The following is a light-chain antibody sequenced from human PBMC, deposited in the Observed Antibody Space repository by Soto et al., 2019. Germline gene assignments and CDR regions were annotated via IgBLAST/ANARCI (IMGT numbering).Light chain of an antibody. J-gene: IGKJ1*01. V-gene: IGKV1-39*01. CDR2: GAS. CDR1: QIVSNV. Sequence: DIQMTQSPTTLSASVGDRVNMTCRASQIVSNVLAWFQQKPGKGPELLIYGASSRATGIPDRFSGSGSGTDFTLTISSLQPEDFATYYCQQSYSSPPTFGQGTKV. CDR3: QQSYSSPPT.